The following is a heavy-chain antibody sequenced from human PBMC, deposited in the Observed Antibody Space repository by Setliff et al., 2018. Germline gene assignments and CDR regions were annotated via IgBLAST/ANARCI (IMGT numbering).Heavy chain of an antibody. J-gene: IGHJ4*02. Sequence: SVKVSCKASGGTFSSYGISWVRQAPGQGLEWMGGTIPIFGTTDYAQKCQGRVTIITDKSTSTAFMQLSSLRSDDTAVYYCARQPMDTIMVTFDYWGQGILVTVSS. CDR3: ARQPMDTIMVTFDY. CDR1: GGTFSSYG. V-gene: IGHV1-69*05. CDR2: TIPIFGTT. D-gene: IGHD5-12*01.